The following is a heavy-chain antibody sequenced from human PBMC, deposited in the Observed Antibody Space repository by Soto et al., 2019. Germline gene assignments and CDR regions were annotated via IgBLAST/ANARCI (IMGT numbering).Heavy chain of an antibody. CDR2: IYPGDSDT. CDR1: GYTFTSYP. CDR3: ARIGFAYGPFDY. J-gene: IGHJ4*02. V-gene: IGHV5-51*01. D-gene: IGHD3-10*01. Sequence: PGESLKISCKGSGYTFTSYPIAWVRQMPGKGLEWMGIIYPGDSDTRYSPSFQGQVTISVDKSITTAYLQWSSLKASDTAMYYCARIGFAYGPFDYWGQGVLVTVPQ.